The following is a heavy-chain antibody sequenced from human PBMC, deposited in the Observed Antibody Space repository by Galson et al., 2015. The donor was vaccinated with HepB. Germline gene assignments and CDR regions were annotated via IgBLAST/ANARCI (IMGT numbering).Heavy chain of an antibody. J-gene: IGHJ4*02. D-gene: IGHD6-19*01. CDR3: AREPYSSGWSKGGRYFDY. CDR2: ISYDGSNK. Sequence: SLRLSCAASGFIFTSYAMTWVRQAPGKGLEWVAFISYDGSNKYYADSVKGRFTISRDNSKNTLYLQMNSLRPEDTAVYYCAREPYSSGWSKGGRYFDYRGQGALVTVSS. V-gene: IGHV3-30-3*01. CDR1: GFIFTSYA.